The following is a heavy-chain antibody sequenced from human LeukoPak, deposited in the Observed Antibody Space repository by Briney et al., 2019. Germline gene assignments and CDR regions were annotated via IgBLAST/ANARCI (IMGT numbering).Heavy chain of an antibody. CDR1: GGSISSSSFY. D-gene: IGHD3-10*01. J-gene: IGHJ4*02. CDR2: IYYSGST. CDR3: VIGSRGFHY. V-gene: IGHV4-39*07. Sequence: PSETLSLTCTVSGGSISSSSFYWGWIRQPPGKGLEWIGSIYYSGSTYYNPSLKSRVTISVDTSKNQFSLKLSSVTAADTAVYYCVIGSRGFHYWGQGTLVTVSS.